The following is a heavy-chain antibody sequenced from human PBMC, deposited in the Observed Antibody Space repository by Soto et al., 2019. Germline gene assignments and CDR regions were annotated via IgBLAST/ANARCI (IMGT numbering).Heavy chain of an antibody. CDR1: GGSISGYY. V-gene: IGHV4-59*01. J-gene: IGHJ5*02. CDR3: ARGGVAARKGRWFDP. Sequence: PSEPLSLTCTVSGGSISGYYWGWLRQPPGKGLEWIGYIHYSGSTNYNPSLRRRVTISVDTPKNQFSLKVNSMTAADTAIYYCARGGVAARKGRWFDPWGQG. D-gene: IGHD6-25*01. CDR2: IHYSGST.